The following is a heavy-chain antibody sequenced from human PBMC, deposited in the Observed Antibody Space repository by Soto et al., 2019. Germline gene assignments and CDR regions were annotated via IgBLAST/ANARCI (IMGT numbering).Heavy chain of an antibody. J-gene: IGHJ5*02. CDR2: INAGNGNT. CDR3: ARHNSQWPNWFDP. Sequence: GASVKVSCKASGYTFTSYAMHWVRQAPGQRLEWMGWINAGNGNTDYAHKFRGRVTMTTDTSTNTAYMDLRSLRSDDTAVYYCARHNSQWPNWFDPWGQGTPVTVSS. V-gene: IGHV1-3*01. CDR1: GYTFTSYA. D-gene: IGHD1-1*01.